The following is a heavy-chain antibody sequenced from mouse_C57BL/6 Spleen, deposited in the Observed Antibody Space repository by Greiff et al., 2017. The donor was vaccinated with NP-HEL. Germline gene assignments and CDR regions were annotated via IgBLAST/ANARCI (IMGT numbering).Heavy chain of an antibody. CDR3: ARWAYAMDY. Sequence: QVQLKQSGAELVWPGASVKLSCKASGYTFTDYYINWVKQRPGQGLEWIARIYPGSGNTYYNEKFKGKATLTAEKSSSTAYMQLSSLTSEDSAVYFCARWAYAMDYWGQGTSVTVSS. J-gene: IGHJ4*01. D-gene: IGHD3-1*01. CDR2: IYPGSGNT. CDR1: GYTFTDYY. V-gene: IGHV1-76*01.